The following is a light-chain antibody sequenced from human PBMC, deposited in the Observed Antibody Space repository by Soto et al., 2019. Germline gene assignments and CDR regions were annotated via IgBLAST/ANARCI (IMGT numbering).Light chain of an antibody. V-gene: IGKV3-20*01. Sequence: EIVLTQSPGTLSLSPGERATLSCRASQIVSSSYLAWYQQKPGQTPRLLIYATSSRATGIPDRFSGSGSGTDFTLTISRLEPEDFAVYYCQQSGSSRYTFGQGTKLEIK. CDR2: ATS. CDR1: QIVSSSY. CDR3: QQSGSSRYT. J-gene: IGKJ2*01.